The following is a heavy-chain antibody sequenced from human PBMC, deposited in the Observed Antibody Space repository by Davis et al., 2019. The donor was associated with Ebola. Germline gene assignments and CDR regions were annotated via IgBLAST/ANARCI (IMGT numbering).Heavy chain of an antibody. J-gene: IGHJ4*02. D-gene: IGHD3-10*01. Sequence: GESLKISCAASGFSFDTYLMNWVRQAPGKGLEWVASINSGSIFINYADSVKGRFTISRDNAKNSLFLQMNSLRAEDTAVYFCAKEYCSYSGPYYTYFEDWGQGTQVTVSS. V-gene: IGHV3-21*01. CDR2: INSGSIFI. CDR3: AKEYCSYSGPYYTYFED. CDR1: GFSFDTYL.